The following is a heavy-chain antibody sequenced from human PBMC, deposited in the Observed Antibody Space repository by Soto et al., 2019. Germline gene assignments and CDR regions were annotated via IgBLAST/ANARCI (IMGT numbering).Heavy chain of an antibody. CDR2: ISAYNGNT. CDR1: GYTFTSYG. Sequence: ASVKVSCKASGYTFTSYGISWVRQAPGQGLEWMGWISAYNGNTNYAQKLQGRVTMTTDTSTSTAYMELRSLRSDDTAVYYCARGPAGVLVPAARWWFDPWGQGTLVTVSS. D-gene: IGHD2-2*01. J-gene: IGHJ5*02. V-gene: IGHV1-18*01. CDR3: ARGPAGVLVPAARWWFDP.